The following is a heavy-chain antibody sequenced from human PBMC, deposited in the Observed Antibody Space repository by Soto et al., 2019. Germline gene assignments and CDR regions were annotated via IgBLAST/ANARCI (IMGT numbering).Heavy chain of an antibody. CDR2: ISSSSSYI. D-gene: IGHD3-22*01. J-gene: IGHJ4*02. CDR1: GFTFSSYS. CDR3: AKALYYYDSSGYPP. Sequence: GGSLRLSCAASGFTFSSYSMNWVRQAPGKGLEWVSSISSSSSYIYYADSLKGRFTISRDNAKNSLYLQMNSLRAEDTAVYYCAKALYYYDSSGYPPWGQGTLVTVSS. V-gene: IGHV3-21*01.